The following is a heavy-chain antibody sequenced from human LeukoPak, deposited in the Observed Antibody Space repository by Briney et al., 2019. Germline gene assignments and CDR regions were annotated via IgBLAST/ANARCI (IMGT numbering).Heavy chain of an antibody. Sequence: PGGSLRLSCAASGFTFSSYWMSWVRQAPGKGLEWVANIKQDGSEKYYVDSVKGRFTISRDNAKNSLYLQMNSLSAEDTAVYYCARMVGAKPAAFDIWGQGTMVTVSS. V-gene: IGHV3-7*01. CDR2: IKQDGSEK. CDR3: ARMVGAKPAAFDI. D-gene: IGHD1-26*01. J-gene: IGHJ3*02. CDR1: GFTFSSYW.